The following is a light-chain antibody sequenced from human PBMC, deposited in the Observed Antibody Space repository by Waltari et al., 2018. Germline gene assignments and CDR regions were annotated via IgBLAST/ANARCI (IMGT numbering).Light chain of an antibody. V-gene: IGLV2-8*01. CDR2: EVS. CDR1: SRDVGAYNL. CDR3: CSFAGSLYV. J-gene: IGLJ1*01. Sequence: QSALTQPPSASGSPGQSVTISCTGSSRDVGAYNLVSWYQQRPGRAPKLMIYEVSKRPSGVPDRFSGSKSGNTASPTVSGLQAEDEGDYYCCSFAGSLYVFGTATKVTVL.